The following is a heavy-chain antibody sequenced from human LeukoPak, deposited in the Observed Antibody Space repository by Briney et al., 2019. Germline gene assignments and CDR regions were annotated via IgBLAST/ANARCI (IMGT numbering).Heavy chain of an antibody. J-gene: IGHJ6*03. CDR1: GGSISSSSDY. D-gene: IGHD5-18*01. V-gene: IGHV4-61*05. Sequence: SETLALTCTVSGGSISSSSDYWGWIRQPPGKGLEWIGYIYYSGSTNYNPSLKSRVTISVDTSNNQFCLKLTSVTPADTAVYYCARTTEGGYTYGYFYYYYMDVWGKGTTVTISS. CDR2: IYYSGST. CDR3: ARTTEGGYTYGYFYYYYMDV.